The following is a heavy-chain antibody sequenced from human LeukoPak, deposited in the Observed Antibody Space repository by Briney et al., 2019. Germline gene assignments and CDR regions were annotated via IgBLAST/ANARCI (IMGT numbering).Heavy chain of an antibody. D-gene: IGHD6-19*01. V-gene: IGHV3-23*01. CDR3: AKSIGSSGWHPFDY. J-gene: IGHJ4*02. CDR2: ISGSGDST. Sequence: PGESLRLSCAASGSTFSSYGMSWVRQAPGKGLEWVSAISGSGDSTDYADSVKGRITISRDNSRNTLYLQMNSLRVEDTAVYYCAKSIGSSGWHPFDYWGQGTLVTVSS. CDR1: GSTFSSYG.